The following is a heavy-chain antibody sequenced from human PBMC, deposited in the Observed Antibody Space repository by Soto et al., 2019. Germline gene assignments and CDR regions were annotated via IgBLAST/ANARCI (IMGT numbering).Heavy chain of an antibody. D-gene: IGHD4-17*01. J-gene: IGHJ6*02. V-gene: IGHV3-30-3*01. CDR1: GFTFSSYA. CDR2: ISYDGSNK. CDR3: ARGGASLTTVTKPYYYGMDV. Sequence: PVGSLRLSCAASGFTFSSYAMHWVRQAPGKGLEWVAVISYDGSNKYYADSVKGRFTISRDNSKNTLYLQMNSLRAEDTAVYYCARGGASLTTVTKPYYYGMDVWGQGTTVTVSS.